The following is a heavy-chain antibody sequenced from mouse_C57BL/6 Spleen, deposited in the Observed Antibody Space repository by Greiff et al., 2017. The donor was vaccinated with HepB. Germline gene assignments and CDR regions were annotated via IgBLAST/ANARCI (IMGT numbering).Heavy chain of an antibody. Sequence: QVQLKESGPGLVAPSQSLSITCTVSGFSLTSYAISWVRQPPGKGLEWLGVIWTGGGTNYNSALKSRLSISKDNSKSQVFLKMNSLQTDDTARYYCARNRGYYDYDGYYFDDWGQGTTLTVSS. CDR2: IWTGGGT. J-gene: IGHJ2*01. D-gene: IGHD2-4*01. V-gene: IGHV2-9-1*01. CDR1: GFSLTSYA. CDR3: ARNRGYYDYDGYYFDD.